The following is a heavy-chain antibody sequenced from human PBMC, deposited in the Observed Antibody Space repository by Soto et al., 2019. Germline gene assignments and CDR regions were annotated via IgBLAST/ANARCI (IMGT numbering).Heavy chain of an antibody. V-gene: IGHV3-23*01. CDR2: ISDDGDNT. D-gene: IGHD6-25*01. Sequence: EVQLLESGGCLVQPGGSLRLSCAASGFTFSGYAMPWVRQAPGKGLEWVSTISDDGDNTYYVDSVKGRFTISRDNSKNSVSLQINSLRPEDTAIYYCAKLSRASGYAHLDSWGQGTLVTVSS. CDR1: GFTFSGYA. CDR3: AKLSRASGYAHLDS. J-gene: IGHJ4*02.